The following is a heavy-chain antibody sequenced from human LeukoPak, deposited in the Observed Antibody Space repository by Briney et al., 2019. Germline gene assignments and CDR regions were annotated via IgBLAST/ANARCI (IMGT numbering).Heavy chain of an antibody. D-gene: IGHD2-2*01. V-gene: IGHV3-23*01. CDR2: ISAGGDII. Sequence: PGGSLRLSCTASGFTFTNYAMSWVRQAPGKGLEWVSDISAGGDIINYAVSVMGRFTISRDNSENTMSLQMNSLRAEDTAVYYCAKFPSIYGFTRPQDDAFDIWGQGTMVTVSS. CDR3: AKFPSIYGFTRPQDDAFDI. J-gene: IGHJ3*02. CDR1: GFTFTNYA.